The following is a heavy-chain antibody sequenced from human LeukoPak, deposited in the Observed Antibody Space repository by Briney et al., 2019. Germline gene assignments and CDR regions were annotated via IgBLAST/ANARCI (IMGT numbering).Heavy chain of an antibody. Sequence: ASVKVSCKASGYTFTGYYIHWVRQAPGQGLEWMGWINPKSGGANYAQKFQGRVTMTRDTSISTAYMELSRLRSVDTAVYYCAAGTAADYWGQGTRVAVSS. D-gene: IGHD6-13*01. V-gene: IGHV1-2*02. CDR1: GYTFTGYY. CDR2: INPKSGGA. CDR3: AAGTAADY. J-gene: IGHJ4*02.